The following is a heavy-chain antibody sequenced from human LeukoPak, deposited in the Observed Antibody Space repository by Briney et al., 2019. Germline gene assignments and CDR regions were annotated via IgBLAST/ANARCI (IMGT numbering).Heavy chain of an antibody. V-gene: IGHV1-46*01. CDR2: INPSGGIT. J-gene: IGHJ4*02. D-gene: IGHD5-24*01. Sequence: ASVKVSCKASGYTFTSCYIHWVRQAPGQRLEWVGIINPSGGITSYAQKFQVRVTMTRDTSTSTVYMELSSLRSEDTAVYYCARDASYNFDYWGQGTLVTVSS. CDR3: ARDASYNFDY. CDR1: GYTFTSCY.